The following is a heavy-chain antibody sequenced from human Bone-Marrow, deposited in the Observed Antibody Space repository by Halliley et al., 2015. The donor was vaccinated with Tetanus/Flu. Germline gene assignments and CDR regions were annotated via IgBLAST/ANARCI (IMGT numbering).Heavy chain of an antibody. CDR1: GGSFSSYA. V-gene: IGHV1-69*18. D-gene: IGHD1-26*01. CDR2: IMPLFGIP. Sequence: QLVQSGAEVKQPGSSVKVSCKTSGGSFSSYAISWVRQAPGQGLEWMGSIMPLFGIPNYAEKFQGRVTITADASTRTAYMELRSRRSGDTAVYYCARGGVVGAPFDYWGQGTLVTVSS. CDR3: ARGGVVGAPFDY. J-gene: IGHJ4*02.